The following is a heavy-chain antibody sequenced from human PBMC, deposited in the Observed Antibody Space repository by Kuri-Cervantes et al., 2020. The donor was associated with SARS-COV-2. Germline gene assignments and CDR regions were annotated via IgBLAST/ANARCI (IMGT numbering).Heavy chain of an antibody. D-gene: IGHD6-19*01. J-gene: IGHJ5*02. CDR1: GGTFSSYA. V-gene: IGHV1-69*10. CDR2: IIPIFGIA. Sequence: SVKVSCKASGGTFSSYAISWVRQAPGQGLEWMGGIIPIFGIANYAQKFQGRVTITADKSTSTAYMELSSLRSEDTAVYYCARAPSSGWYDWFDPWGQGTLVTVSS. CDR3: ARAPSSGWYDWFDP.